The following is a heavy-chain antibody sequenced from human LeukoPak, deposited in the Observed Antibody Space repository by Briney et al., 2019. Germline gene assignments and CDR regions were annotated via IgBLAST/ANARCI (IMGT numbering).Heavy chain of an antibody. V-gene: IGHV3-48*01. CDR2: ISSSGSTI. D-gene: IGHD3-10*01. J-gene: IGHJ4*02. CDR1: GFTFSSYS. CDR3: ARDLSELLWFGELLQYDY. Sequence: PGGSLRLSCAASGFTFSSYSMNWVRQAPGKGLEWVSYISSSGSTIYYADSVKGRFTISRDNAKNSLYLQMNSLRAEDTAVYYCARDLSELLWFGELLQYDYWGQGTLVTVSS.